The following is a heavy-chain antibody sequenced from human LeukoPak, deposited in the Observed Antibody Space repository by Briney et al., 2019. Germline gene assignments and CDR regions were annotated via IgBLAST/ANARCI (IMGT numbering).Heavy chain of an antibody. D-gene: IGHD5-12*01. CDR1: GFTFSSYG. J-gene: IGHJ4*02. Sequence: GGSLRLSCAASGFTFSSYGMHWVRQAPGKGLEWVAVIWYDGSNKYYADSVKGRFTISRDNSKNTLYLQMNSLRAEDTAVYYCARDYKPYGGYDVKYWGQGTLVTVSS. CDR3: ARDYKPYGGYDVKY. CDR2: IWYDGSNK. V-gene: IGHV3-33*01.